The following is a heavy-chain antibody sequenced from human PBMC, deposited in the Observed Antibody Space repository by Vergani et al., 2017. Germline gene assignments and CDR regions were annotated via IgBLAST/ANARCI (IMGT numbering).Heavy chain of an antibody. J-gene: IGHJ3*02. Sequence: QMQLVQSGPEVKKPGTSVKVSCKASGFTFTSSAMQWVRQARGQRLEWIGWIVVGSGNTNYEQKFQERVTITRDMSTSTAYMELSSLRSEDTAVYYCAAIAVSSGWIDAFDIWGQGTMVTVSS. CDR3: AAIAVSSGWIDAFDI. V-gene: IGHV1-58*02. CDR2: IVVGSGNT. D-gene: IGHD6-19*01. CDR1: GFTFTSSA.